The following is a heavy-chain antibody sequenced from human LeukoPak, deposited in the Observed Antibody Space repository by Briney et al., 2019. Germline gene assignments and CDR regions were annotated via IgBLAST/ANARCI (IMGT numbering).Heavy chain of an antibody. J-gene: IGHJ6*02. Sequence: SETLSLTCTVSGGSISSYYWSWIRQPPGKGLEWIGYIYYSGSTNYNPSLKSRVTISVDTSKNQFSLKLSSVTAADTAVYYCARELLTETEYYYYAMDVWGQGTTVTVSS. CDR2: IYYSGST. CDR1: GGSISSYY. D-gene: IGHD1-14*01. V-gene: IGHV4-59*12. CDR3: ARELLTETEYYYYAMDV.